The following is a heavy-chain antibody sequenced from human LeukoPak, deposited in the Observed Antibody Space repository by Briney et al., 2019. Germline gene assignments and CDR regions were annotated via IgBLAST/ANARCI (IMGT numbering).Heavy chain of an antibody. V-gene: IGHV3-53*01. CDR2: IYGGGST. CDR1: GFTVSSDF. J-gene: IGHJ4*02. CDR3: AIGGGAAEN. D-gene: IGHD1-26*01. Sequence: GRSLRPSCAASGFTVSSDFIACVRQPAGEGLEWVSVIYGGGSTFYADSVKGRSTISRDNAKNSLYLQMNSLRAEDTAVYYCAIGGGAAENWGQGTLVTVSS.